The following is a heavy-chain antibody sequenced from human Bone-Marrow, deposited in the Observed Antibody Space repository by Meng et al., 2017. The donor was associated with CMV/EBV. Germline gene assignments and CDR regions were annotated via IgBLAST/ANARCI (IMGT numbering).Heavy chain of an antibody. CDR1: GFMFRNYA. CDR2: IYSGGST. CDR3: ARDYSYFQH. D-gene: IGHD2-21*01. J-gene: IGHJ1*01. V-gene: IGHV3-66*02. Sequence: GESLKISCTASGFMFRNYAMSWVRQAPGKGLEWVSVIYSGGSTYYADSVKGRFTISRDNSKNTLYLQMNSLRAEDTAVYYCARDYSYFQHWGQGTLVTVSS.